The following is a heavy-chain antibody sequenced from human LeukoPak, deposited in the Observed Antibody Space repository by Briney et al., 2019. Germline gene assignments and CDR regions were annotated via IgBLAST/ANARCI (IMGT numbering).Heavy chain of an antibody. Sequence: SVKVSCKASGGTFSSYAISWVRQAPGQGLEWMGRVIPIFGTANYAQKFQGRVTITTDESTSTAYMELSSLRSEDTAVYYCAREGKGIAVAGSVAFDIWGQGTMVTVSS. CDR2: VIPIFGTA. V-gene: IGHV1-69*05. J-gene: IGHJ3*02. CDR3: AREGKGIAVAGSVAFDI. CDR1: GGTFSSYA. D-gene: IGHD6-19*01.